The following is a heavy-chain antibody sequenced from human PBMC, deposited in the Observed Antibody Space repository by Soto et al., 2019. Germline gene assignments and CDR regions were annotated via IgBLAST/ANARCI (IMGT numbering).Heavy chain of an antibody. CDR1: GFSLSTSGVG. CDR3: AHRRHGAAAVNY. V-gene: IGHV2-5*01. J-gene: IGHJ4*02. D-gene: IGHD6-13*01. Sequence: QITLKESGPTLVKPTQTLTLTCTFSGFSLSTSGVGVGWIRQPPGKAQEWLALIYWNDDKRYSQSLKSRLTITKDTSKNHVVLTMTNMDPVDTATDYCAHRRHGAAAVNYWGQGTLVTVSS. CDR2: IYWNDDK.